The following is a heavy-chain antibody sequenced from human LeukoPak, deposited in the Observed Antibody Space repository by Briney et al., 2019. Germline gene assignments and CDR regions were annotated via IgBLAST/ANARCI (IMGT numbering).Heavy chain of an antibody. J-gene: IGHJ4*02. CDR3: ATDPKGDSIFGVIIN. CDR1: GFNFSTYS. Sequence: GGSLRLSCAAPGFNFSTYSMSWVRQAPGKGLEWVSTITSSSNYIYYADSVKGRFTISRDDAENSLYLQMNSLRVEDTAVYYCATDPKGDSIFGVIINWGQGTLVTVSS. CDR2: ITSSSNYI. V-gene: IGHV3-21*04. D-gene: IGHD3-3*01.